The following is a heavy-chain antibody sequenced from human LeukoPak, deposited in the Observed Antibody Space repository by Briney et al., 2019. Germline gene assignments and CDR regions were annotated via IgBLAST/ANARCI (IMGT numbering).Heavy chain of an antibody. J-gene: IGHJ3*02. CDR1: GGSISSYY. D-gene: IGHD2-15*01. CDR3: ARGYCSGGSCYFWHKITNYFDI. CDR2: IYYSGST. V-gene: IGHV4-59*01. Sequence: SETLSLTCTVSGGSISSYYWSWIRQPPGKGLEWIGYIYYSGSTNYNPSLKSRVTISVDTSKNQFSLKLSSVTAADTAVYYCARGYCSGGSCYFWHKITNYFDIWGQGTMVTVSS.